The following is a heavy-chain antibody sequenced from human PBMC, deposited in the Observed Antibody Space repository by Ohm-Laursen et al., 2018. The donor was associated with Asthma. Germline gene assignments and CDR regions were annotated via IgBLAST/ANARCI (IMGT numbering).Heavy chain of an antibody. CDR1: GYTFTRFA. Sequence: GSSVKVSCKPSGYTFTRFAVNWVRQAPGQGLEWLGWINTNTGNPTFAQGLTGRFVLSLDTSVSTAYLQISSLKAEDTAVYYCARGITFSDYWGQGTLVTVSS. CDR3: ARGITFSDY. V-gene: IGHV7-4-1*02. J-gene: IGHJ4*02. CDR2: INTNTGNP. D-gene: IGHD3-16*01.